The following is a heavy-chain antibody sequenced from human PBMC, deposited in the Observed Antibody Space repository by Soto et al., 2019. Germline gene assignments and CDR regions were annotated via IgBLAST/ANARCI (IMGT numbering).Heavy chain of an antibody. V-gene: IGHV4-61*05. Sequence: SETLSLTCTVSGGSISSSSYYWGWIRQPPGKGLEWIGYIYYSGSTNYNPSLKSRVTISVDTSKNQFSLKLSSVTAADTAVYYCARHPADGPGGFDPWGQGTLVTVSS. J-gene: IGHJ5*02. D-gene: IGHD6-13*01. CDR2: IYYSGST. CDR3: ARHPADGPGGFDP. CDR1: GGSISSSSYY.